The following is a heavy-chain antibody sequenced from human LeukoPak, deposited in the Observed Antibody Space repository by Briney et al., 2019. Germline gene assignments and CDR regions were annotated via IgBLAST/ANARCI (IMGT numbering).Heavy chain of an antibody. CDR3: AKEGGVVPAAISPTFDY. D-gene: IGHD2-2*01. CDR2: ISGSGGST. J-gene: IGHJ4*02. Sequence: GGSLRLSCAASGFTFSSYAMSWVRQAPGKGLEWVSAISGSGGSTYYADSVKGRFTISRDNSKNTLYLQMNSLRAEDTAVYYCAKEGGVVPAAISPTFDYWRQGTLVTVSS. CDR1: GFTFSSYA. V-gene: IGHV3-23*01.